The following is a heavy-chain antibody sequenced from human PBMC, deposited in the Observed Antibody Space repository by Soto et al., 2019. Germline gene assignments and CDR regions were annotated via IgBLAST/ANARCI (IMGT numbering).Heavy chain of an antibody. V-gene: IGHV1-2*02. CDR3: ARDRHFLRGGRAWGMDG. D-gene: IGHD7-27*01. J-gene: IGHJ6*01. Sequence: ASVKVSCKASGYTFIDYFIHWLRQAPGQGLEWMGWINPNSGETKLAQTFQGRLTMTRNTHPSTAYLELNMXPAVDAAMDYCARDRHFLRGGRAWGMDGWEQVTMVTV. CDR2: INPNSGET. CDR1: GYTFIDYF.